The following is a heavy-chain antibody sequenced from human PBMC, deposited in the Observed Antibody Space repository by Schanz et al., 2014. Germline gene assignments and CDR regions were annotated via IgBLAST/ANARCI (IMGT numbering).Heavy chain of an antibody. V-gene: IGHV3-48*01. CDR3: ARGDPVAGLDY. CDR1: GFTFSNYG. Sequence: EVQLVESGGGLVQPGGSLRLSCEASGFTFSNYGMNWVRQAPEKGLEWVSYISSSSGTIYYADSVKGRFTISRDNSKNTVYLQMNSLRGEDTGMYYCARGDPVAGLDYWGRGTLVTVSS. J-gene: IGHJ4*02. CDR2: ISSSSGTI.